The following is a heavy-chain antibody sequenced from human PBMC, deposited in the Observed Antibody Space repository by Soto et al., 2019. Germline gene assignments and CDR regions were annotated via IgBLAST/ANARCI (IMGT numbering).Heavy chain of an antibody. Sequence: EVQLVESGGGLVKPGGSLRLSCAASGFTFSSYSMNWVRQAPGKGLEWVSSISSSSSYIYYADSVKGRFTISRDNAKNSLYLQMNGLRAEDTAVYYCARAYKARSPVRQQLYYFDYWGQGTLVTVSS. J-gene: IGHJ4*02. CDR3: ARAYKARSPVRQQLYYFDY. V-gene: IGHV3-21*01. CDR1: GFTFSSYS. CDR2: ISSSSSYI. D-gene: IGHD4-4*01.